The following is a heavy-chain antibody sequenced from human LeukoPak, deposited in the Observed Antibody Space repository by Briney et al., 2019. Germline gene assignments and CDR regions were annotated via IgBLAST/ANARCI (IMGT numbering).Heavy chain of an antibody. D-gene: IGHD3-22*01. CDR3: ARSGVFYDSAGYPLEAFDI. CDR1: GGSISSYY. CDR2: IYYSGST. V-gene: IGHV4-59*01. J-gene: IGHJ3*02. Sequence: SETLSLTFTVSGGSISSYYWSWIRQPPGKGLEWIGYIYYSGSTNYNPSLKSRVTISVDTSKNQFSLKLSSVTAADTAVYYCARSGVFYDSAGYPLEAFDIWGQGTMVTVSS.